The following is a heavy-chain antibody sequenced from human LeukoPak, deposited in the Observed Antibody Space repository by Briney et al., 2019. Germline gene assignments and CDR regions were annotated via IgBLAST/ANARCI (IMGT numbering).Heavy chain of an antibody. J-gene: IGHJ6*03. V-gene: IGHV1-69*02. CDR3: ARLVSVVVVPAEDYYYTDV. Sequence: GASVKVSCKASGGTFSSYTISWVRQAPGQGLEWMGRIIPILGIANYAQKFQGRVTITADKSTSTAYMELSSLRSEDTAVYYCARLVSVVVVPAEDYYYTDVWGKGTTVTVSS. D-gene: IGHD2-2*01. CDR1: GGTFSSYT. CDR2: IIPILGIA.